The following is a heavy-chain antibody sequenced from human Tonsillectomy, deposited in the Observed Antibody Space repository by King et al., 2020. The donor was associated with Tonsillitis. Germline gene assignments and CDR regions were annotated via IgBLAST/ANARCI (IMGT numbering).Heavy chain of an antibody. J-gene: IGHJ4*02. CDR2: ISGSGGST. V-gene: IGHV3-23*04. CDR1: GFTFSSYA. CDR3: AKYRKYYYGSGRENYFDY. D-gene: IGHD3-10*01. Sequence: VQLVESGGGLVQPGGSLRLSCAASGFTFSSYAMSWVRQAPGTGLEWVSAISGSGGSTYYADSVQVRFTRSRDNYKNTLYLQMNSLRDEDTAVYYCAKYRKYYYGSGRENYFDYWGQGTLVTVSS.